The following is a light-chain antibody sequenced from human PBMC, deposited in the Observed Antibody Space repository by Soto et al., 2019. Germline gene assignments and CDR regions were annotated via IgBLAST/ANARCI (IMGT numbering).Light chain of an antibody. CDR3: QQYNTYSWT. J-gene: IGKJ1*01. Sequence: DIQMTQSPSTLSASVGDRVTITCRASQSISTWLAWYQQKPGKAPKLLIYSASDLESGVPSRFSGSGSGTEFTLTISRLQPDDFATYYCQQYNTYSWTFGQGTKVDIK. CDR2: SAS. CDR1: QSISTW. V-gene: IGKV1-5*03.